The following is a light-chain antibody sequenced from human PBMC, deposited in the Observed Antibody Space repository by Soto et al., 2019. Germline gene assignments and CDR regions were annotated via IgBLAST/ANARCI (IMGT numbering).Light chain of an antibody. CDR3: GTWDTSLSGGV. Sequence: QSVLTQPPSVSAAPGQTVTISCSGSSSNIGDNYVSWYQQFPGTAPKLVIYDNNQRPSGIPDRFSGSKSGTSATLGITGLQTGDEADYYSGTWDTSLSGGVFGGGTKLTVL. CDR2: DNN. J-gene: IGLJ3*02. V-gene: IGLV1-51*01. CDR1: SSNIGDNY.